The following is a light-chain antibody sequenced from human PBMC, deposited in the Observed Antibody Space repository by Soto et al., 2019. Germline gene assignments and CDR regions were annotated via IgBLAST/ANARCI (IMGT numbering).Light chain of an antibody. V-gene: IGLV1-40*01. CDR2: GNS. CDR3: QSYDSSLSGSSV. J-gene: IGLJ1*01. Sequence: QSALTQPPSVSGAPGQRVTISCTGSSSNIGAGYDVHWYQQLPGTAPKLLIYGNSNRPSGVPDRFSGSKSGTSASLAITGLQAEDEADYYCQSYDSSLSGSSVFGTGTKVT. CDR1: SSNIGAGYD.